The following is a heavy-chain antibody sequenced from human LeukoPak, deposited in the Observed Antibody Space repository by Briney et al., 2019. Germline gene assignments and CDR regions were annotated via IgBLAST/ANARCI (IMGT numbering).Heavy chain of an antibody. Sequence: QSGGSLRLSCAASGFTFSSYGMSWVRQAPGKGLEWVSAISGSGGSTYYADSVKGRFTISRDNSKNTLYLQMNSLRAEDTAVYYCAKDSGYDTPNSTPPFDYWGQGTLVTVSS. J-gene: IGHJ4*02. CDR2: ISGSGGST. CDR1: GFTFSSYG. V-gene: IGHV3-23*01. CDR3: AKDSGYDTPNSTPPFDY. D-gene: IGHD5-12*01.